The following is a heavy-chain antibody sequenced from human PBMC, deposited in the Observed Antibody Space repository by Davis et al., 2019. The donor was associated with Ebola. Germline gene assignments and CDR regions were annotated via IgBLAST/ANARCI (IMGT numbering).Heavy chain of an antibody. CDR3: AAVHITNDAFDI. J-gene: IGHJ3*02. Sequence: SVKVSCKASGGTFSSYAISWVRQAPGQGLEWMGGIIPIFGTANYAQKFQGRVTITADESTSTAYMELSSLRSEDTAVYYCAAVHITNDAFDIWGQGTMVTVSS. CDR2: IIPIFGTA. D-gene: IGHD2-2*01. CDR1: GGTFSSYA. V-gene: IGHV1-69*13.